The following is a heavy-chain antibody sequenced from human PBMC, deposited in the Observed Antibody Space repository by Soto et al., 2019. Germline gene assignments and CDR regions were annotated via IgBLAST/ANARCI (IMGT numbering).Heavy chain of an antibody. Sequence: QVQLVESGGGVVQPGGSLRLSCTTSGFTFNTYGMHWVRQAPGKGLEWVAIIWYDGSNKYYADSVKGRFTISRDNSRNTRYLKMTSLRAEDPPLYYGARPICTGPYSYPGPSTSGVAVWGKG. CDR3: ARPICTGPYSYPGPSTSGVAV. J-gene: IGHJ6*04. V-gene: IGHV3-33*08. CDR2: IWYDGSNK. CDR1: GFTFNTYG. D-gene: IGHD2-8*02.